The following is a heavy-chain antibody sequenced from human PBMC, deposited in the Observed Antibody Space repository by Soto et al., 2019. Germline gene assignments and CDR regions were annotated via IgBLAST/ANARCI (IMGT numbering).Heavy chain of an antibody. CDR1: GLTFSNYA. V-gene: IGHV3-23*01. CDR2: VSGTGGSA. D-gene: IGHD6-19*01. CDR3: VKEGSGWNSRGSFDF. Sequence: PGGSLRLSCAVSGLTFSNYAMNWVRQAPGKGLEWVSVVSGTGGSASYADSVKGRFTISRDNSKDTMYLQMNSLRAEDTATYYCVKEGSGWNSRGSFDFWGRGTMVTVSS. J-gene: IGHJ3*01.